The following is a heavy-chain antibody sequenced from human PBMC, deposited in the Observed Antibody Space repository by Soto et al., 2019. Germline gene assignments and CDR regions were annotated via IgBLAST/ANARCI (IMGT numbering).Heavy chain of an antibody. J-gene: IGHJ4*02. D-gene: IGHD2-15*01. CDR2: MNPNSGNT. Sequence: QVQLVQSGAEVKKPGASVKVSCKASGYTFTSYDINWVRQATGQGLEWMGWMNPNSGNTGYAQKFQGRVTMTRNTSISTDYMELSSLRSEDTAVYYCARGLRTPPVEYYFDYWGQGTLVNVSS. CDR3: ARGLRTPPVEYYFDY. V-gene: IGHV1-8*01. CDR1: GYTFTSYD.